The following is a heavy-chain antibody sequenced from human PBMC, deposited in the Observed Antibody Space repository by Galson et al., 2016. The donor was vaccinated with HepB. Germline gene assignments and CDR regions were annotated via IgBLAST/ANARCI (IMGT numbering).Heavy chain of an antibody. V-gene: IGHV3-23*01. J-gene: IGHJ5*02. Sequence: SLRLSCAAAGFNFNNYAMHWVRQAPGKGLEWVSGIGGSGGGTHYADSVKGRFTISRDNSKNTLYLQLNSLRAEDTAIYYCTKDQLIVIVPAAGNWLDPWGQGTLVTVSS. CDR2: IGGSGGGT. D-gene: IGHD2-2*01. CDR1: GFNFNNYA. CDR3: TKDQLIVIVPAAGNWLDP.